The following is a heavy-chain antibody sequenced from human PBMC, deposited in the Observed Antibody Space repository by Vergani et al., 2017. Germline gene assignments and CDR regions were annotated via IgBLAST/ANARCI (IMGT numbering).Heavy chain of an antibody. CDR1: GDSVSSNSAA. J-gene: IGHJ6*03. CDR2: TYYRSKWYN. Sequence: QVQLQQSGPGLVKPSQTLSLTCAISGDSVSSNSAAWNWIRQSPSRGLEWLGRTYYRSKWYNDYAVSVKSRITINPDTSKNQFSLQLNSVTPEDTAVYYCARDRGPVRGTTSNYYYMDVWGKGTTVTVSS. V-gene: IGHV6-1*01. D-gene: IGHD1-7*01. CDR3: ARDRGPVRGTTSNYYYMDV.